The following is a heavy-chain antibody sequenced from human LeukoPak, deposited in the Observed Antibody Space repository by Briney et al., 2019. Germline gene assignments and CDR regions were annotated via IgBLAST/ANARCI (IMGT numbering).Heavy chain of an antibody. CDR2: ISGSGGST. CDR1: GFTFSSYA. Sequence: GGSLRLSCAASGFTFSSYAMSWVRQAPGKGLEWVSAISGSGGSTYYADSVKGRFTISRDNSKNTLYLQMNSLRAEDTAVYYCTKDWARYCSGGSCLRGSYFDYWGQGTLVTVSS. CDR3: TKDWARYCSGGSCLRGSYFDY. D-gene: IGHD2-15*01. V-gene: IGHV3-23*01. J-gene: IGHJ4*02.